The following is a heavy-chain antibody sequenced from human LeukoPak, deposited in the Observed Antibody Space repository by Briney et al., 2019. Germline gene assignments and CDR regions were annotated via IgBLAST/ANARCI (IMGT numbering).Heavy chain of an antibody. CDR3: ARDQRYSSSSGSGY. CDR2: ISAYNGNT. V-gene: IGHV1-18*01. J-gene: IGHJ4*02. D-gene: IGHD6-6*01. Sequence: ASVKVSCKASGYTFTSYGISWVRQAPGQGLEWMGWISAYNGNTNYAQKLQGRVTMTTDTSTSTAYMELRSLRSDDTAVYYCARDQRYSSSSGSGYWGQGTLVTVSS. CDR1: GYTFTSYG.